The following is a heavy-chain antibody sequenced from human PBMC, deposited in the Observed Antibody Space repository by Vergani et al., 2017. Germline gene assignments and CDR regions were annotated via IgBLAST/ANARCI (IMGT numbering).Heavy chain of an antibody. Sequence: EVQLVESGGGLVQPGGSLRLSCAASGFTFSSYSMNWVRQAPGKGLEWVSYISSSSSTIYYADAVKGRFTITRDNDKNSLYLQMNRLRAEDTAVYYCASSSGWSKSYYDDYWERRTVVVVSS. J-gene: IGHJ4*02. D-gene: IGHD6-19*01. CDR3: ASSSGWSKSYYDDY. CDR1: GFTFSSYS. V-gene: IGHV3-48*01. CDR2: ISSSSSTI.